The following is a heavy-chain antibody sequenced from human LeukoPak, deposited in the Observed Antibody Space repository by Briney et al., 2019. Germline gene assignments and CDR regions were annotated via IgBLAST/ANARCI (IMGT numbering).Heavy chain of an antibody. D-gene: IGHD3-10*01. CDR1: GGSISSYY. Sequence: PSETLSLTCTVSGGSISSYYWSWIRQPPGKGLEWIGYIYYSGSTNYNPSLKSRVTISVDTSKNQFSLKLSSVTAADTAVYYCARVYDRVRAEGENYYFDYWGQGTLVTVSS. J-gene: IGHJ4*02. CDR3: ARVYDRVRAEGENYYFDY. CDR2: IYYSGST. V-gene: IGHV4-59*01.